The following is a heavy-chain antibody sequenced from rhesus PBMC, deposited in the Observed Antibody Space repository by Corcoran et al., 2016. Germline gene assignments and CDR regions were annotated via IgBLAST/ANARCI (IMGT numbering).Heavy chain of an antibody. J-gene: IGHJ6*01. V-gene: IGHV1-111*02. CDR3: ATFDS. Sequence: EVQLVQSGAEVKKPGASVKISCKASGYTFTDYYMHWVRQAPGQVIEWMGRGDTDDGESIHAQKSHDGVTITEDTSTATAYMERSSRRSEDTAVYYCATFDSWGQGVVVTVSS. CDR1: GYTFTDYY. CDR2: GDTDDGES.